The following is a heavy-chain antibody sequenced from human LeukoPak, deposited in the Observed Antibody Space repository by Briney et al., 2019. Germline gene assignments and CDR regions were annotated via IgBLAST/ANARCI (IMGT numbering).Heavy chain of an antibody. CDR3: ARDRLRRNYHYDILTGPTHDDPGLDFDY. J-gene: IGHJ4*02. CDR2: INPNSGGT. CDR1: GYTFTAYY. D-gene: IGHD3-9*01. Sequence: ASVKVSCTASGYTFTAYYMHWVRQAPGQGLEWMGWINPNSGGTNYAQKFQGWVTMTRDTSISTAYMELSRLRSDDTAVYYCARDRLRRNYHYDILTGPTHDDPGLDFDYWGQGTLVTVSS. V-gene: IGHV1-2*04.